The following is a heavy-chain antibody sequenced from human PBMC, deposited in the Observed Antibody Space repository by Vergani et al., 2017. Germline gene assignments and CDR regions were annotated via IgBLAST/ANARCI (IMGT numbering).Heavy chain of an antibody. V-gene: IGHV4-39*07. CDR1: GGSISSGGYY. J-gene: IGHJ2*01. CDR2: INHSGST. CDR3: ARGGRYCSSTSCVTQAPWYFDL. Sequence: QVQLQESGPGLVKPSETLSLTCTVSGGSISSGGYYWSWIRQPPGKGLEWIGEINHSGSTNYNPSLKSRVTISVDTSKNQFSLKLSSVTAADTAVYYCARGGRYCSSTSCVTQAPWYFDLWGRGTLVTVSS. D-gene: IGHD2-2*01.